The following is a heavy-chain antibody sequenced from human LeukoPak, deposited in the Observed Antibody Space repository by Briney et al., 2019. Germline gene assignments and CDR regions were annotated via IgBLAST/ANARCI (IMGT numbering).Heavy chain of an antibody. CDR1: GFTFSSYA. Sequence: GGSLRLSCAASGFTFSSYAMSWVRQAPGKGLEGGSAISGSGGSTYYADSVKGRFTISRDNSKNTLYLQMNSLRAEDTAVYYCAKEPTYYDFWSGYARDYWGQGTLVTVSS. V-gene: IGHV3-23*01. D-gene: IGHD3-3*01. J-gene: IGHJ4*02. CDR3: AKEPTYYDFWSGYARDY. CDR2: ISGSGGST.